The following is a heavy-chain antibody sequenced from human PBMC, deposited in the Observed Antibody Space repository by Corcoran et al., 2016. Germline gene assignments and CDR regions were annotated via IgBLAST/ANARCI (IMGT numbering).Heavy chain of an antibody. J-gene: IGHJ6*02. CDR2: IYPGDSDT. V-gene: IGHV5-51*01. D-gene: IGHD3-3*01. CDR1: GYSFTSSW. CDR3: ARHGYYDFWSGYPPVTGMDV. Sequence: EVQLVRSGAEVKKPGEALKSSCKGAGYSFTSSWIGWVRQMPGKGLEWMGIIYPGDSDTRYSPSFQGQVTISADKSISTAYLQWRSMKASDTARDYWARHGYYDFWSGYPPVTGMDVWGQGTTVTVSS.